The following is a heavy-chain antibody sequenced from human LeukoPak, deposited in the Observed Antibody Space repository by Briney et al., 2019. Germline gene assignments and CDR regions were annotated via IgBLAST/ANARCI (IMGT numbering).Heavy chain of an antibody. CDR1: GYSFTSYW. Sequence: GESLKISCKGSGYSFTSYWIGWVRQMPGKGLEWMGIIYPGDSDTRYSPSLQGQVTISADKSISTAYLQWSSLKASDTAMYYCARPGIPEWDVVVPAAKDYYYYYGMDVWGQGTTVTVSS. D-gene: IGHD2-2*01. CDR3: ARPGIPEWDVVVPAAKDYYYYYGMDV. V-gene: IGHV5-51*01. J-gene: IGHJ6*02. CDR2: IYPGDSDT.